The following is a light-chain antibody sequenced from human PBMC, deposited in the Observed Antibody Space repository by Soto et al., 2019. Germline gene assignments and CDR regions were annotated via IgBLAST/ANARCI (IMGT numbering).Light chain of an antibody. V-gene: IGKV3-20*01. CDR3: QQFGSSPST. CDR1: QSVRNSY. Sequence: EIVLTQSPGTLSLSPGERATLSCRASQSVRNSYIAWYQQKPDQAPRLLIYGGSSRATGIPDRFSGSGSGTDFTLTISRLEPEDFAVYYCQQFGSSPSTFGQGTRLEIK. J-gene: IGKJ5*01. CDR2: GGS.